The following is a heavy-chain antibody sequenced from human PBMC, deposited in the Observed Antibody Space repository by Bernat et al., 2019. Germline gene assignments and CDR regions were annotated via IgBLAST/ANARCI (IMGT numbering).Heavy chain of an antibody. CDR3: ARLLWHLYYFDD. V-gene: IGHV4-39*01. D-gene: IGHD2/OR15-2a*01. CDR1: GGSISSSSYY. CDR2: IYYSGST. J-gene: IGHJ4*02. Sequence: QLQLQESGPGLVKPSETLSLTCTVSGGSISSSSYYWGWIRQPPGKGLEWIGSIYYSGSTYYNPSLKSRVTISVDTSKNQFSLKLSSVTAADTAVYYCARLLWHLYYFDDWGQGTLVTVSS.